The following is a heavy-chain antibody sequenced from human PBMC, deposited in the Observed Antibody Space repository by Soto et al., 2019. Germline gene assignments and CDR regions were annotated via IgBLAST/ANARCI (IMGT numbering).Heavy chain of an antibody. CDR1: GGSISSGGYY. CDR2: IYYSGST. D-gene: IGHD4-17*01. CDR3: AREPGDYVDYDYGMDV. V-gene: IGHV4-31*03. J-gene: IGHJ6*02. Sequence: SETLSLTCTVSGGSISSGGYYWSWIRQHPGKGLEWIGYIYYSGSTYYNPSLKSRVTISVDTSKNQFSLKLSSVTAADTAVYYCAREPGDYVDYDYGMDVWGQGTTVTVSS.